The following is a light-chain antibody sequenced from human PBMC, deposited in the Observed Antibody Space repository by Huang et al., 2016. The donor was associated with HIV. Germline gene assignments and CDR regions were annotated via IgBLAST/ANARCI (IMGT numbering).Light chain of an antibody. CDR2: GSA. Sequence: EIVMMQSPVPLSVSTGERATLSCRASQRVGKYLAWYQQRPGQPPRILIYGSATRATGIPARFTGSGSGTEFTLTISSLQSEDFAIYYCQQYDNGPYTFGQGTNLEIK. J-gene: IGKJ2*01. CDR3: QQYDNGPYT. CDR1: QRVGKY. V-gene: IGKV3D-15*01.